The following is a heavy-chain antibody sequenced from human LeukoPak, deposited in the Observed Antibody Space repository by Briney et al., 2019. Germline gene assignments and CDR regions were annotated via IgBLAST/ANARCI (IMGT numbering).Heavy chain of an antibody. CDR2: IYSDGRT. CDR3: ARGMVRGLPSRFWYYYCMDV. V-gene: IGHV3-53*01. CDR1: GFTVSNKY. Sequence: GGSLRLSCAASGFTVSNKYMTWVRQAPGKGLEWVSLIYSDGRTYYADSVKGRCTISRDNSKNTLYLQMNSLRVEDTAVYYCARGMVRGLPSRFWYYYCMDVWGKGTTVTISS. J-gene: IGHJ6*03. D-gene: IGHD3-10*01.